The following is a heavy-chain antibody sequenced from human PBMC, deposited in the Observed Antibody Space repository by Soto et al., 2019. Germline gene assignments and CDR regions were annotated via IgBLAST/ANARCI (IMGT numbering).Heavy chain of an antibody. J-gene: IGHJ6*02. CDR1: GGSISSYY. D-gene: IGHD3-3*01. CDR2: IYYSGST. V-gene: IGHV4-59*01. Sequence: SETLSLTCTVSGGSISSYYWSWIRQPPGKGLEWIGYIYYSGSTNYNPSLKSRVTISVDTSKNQFSLKLSSVTAADTAVYYCARDGASYDFWSGDYYYGMDVWGQGTTVTVSS. CDR3: ARDGASYDFWSGDYYYGMDV.